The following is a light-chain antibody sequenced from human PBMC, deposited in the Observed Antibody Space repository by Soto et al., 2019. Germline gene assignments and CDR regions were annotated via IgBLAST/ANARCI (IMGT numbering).Light chain of an antibody. CDR3: QQRSNWPTWT. V-gene: IGKV3-11*01. CDR2: DAS. CDR1: QSVSSY. Sequence: EIVLTQSPATLSLSPGERATLSCRASQSVSSYLAWYQQNPGQAPRLLIYDASNRATGIPARFSGSGSGTDFTLTISSLEPEDFAVYYCQQRSNWPTWTFGQGTKVDI. J-gene: IGKJ1*01.